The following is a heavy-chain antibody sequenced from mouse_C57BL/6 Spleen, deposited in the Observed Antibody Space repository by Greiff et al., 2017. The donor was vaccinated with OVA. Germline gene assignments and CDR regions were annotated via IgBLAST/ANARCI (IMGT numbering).Heavy chain of an antibody. J-gene: IGHJ4*01. CDR3: ARSYYGSSYRDYYAMDY. CDR2: IYWDDDK. CDR1: GFSLSTSGMG. Sequence: QVTLKVSGPRILQSSQTLSLTCSFSGFSLSTSGMGVSWIRQPSGKGLEWLAHIYWDDDKRYNPSLKSRLTISKDTSRNQVFLKITSVDTADTATYYCARSYYGSSYRDYYAMDYWGQGTSVTVSS. V-gene: IGHV8-12*01. D-gene: IGHD1-1*01.